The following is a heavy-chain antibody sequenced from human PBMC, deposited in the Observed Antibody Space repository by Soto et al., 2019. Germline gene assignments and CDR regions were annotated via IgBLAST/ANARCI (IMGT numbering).Heavy chain of an antibody. Sequence: GGSLRLSCAASGFTFSSYWMHWVRQAPGKGLVWVSRINSDGSSTSYADSVKGRFTISRDNAKNTLYLQMNSLRAEDTAVYYCVGDIVVVPAAISHYWGQGTLVTVSS. CDR1: GFTFSSYW. CDR3: VGDIVVVPAAISHY. D-gene: IGHD2-2*01. V-gene: IGHV3-74*01. CDR2: INSDGSST. J-gene: IGHJ4*02.